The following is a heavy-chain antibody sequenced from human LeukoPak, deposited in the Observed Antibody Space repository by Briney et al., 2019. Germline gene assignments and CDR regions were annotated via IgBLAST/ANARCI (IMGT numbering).Heavy chain of an antibody. CDR1: GGTFSSYA. CDR2: IIPILGIA. CDR3: ARRYYDSSGYYLDESYDAFDI. J-gene: IGHJ3*02. V-gene: IGHV1-69*04. Sequence: ASVKVSCKASGGTFSSYAISRVRQAPGQGLEWMGRIIPILGIANYAQKFQGRVTITADKSTSTAYMELSSLRSEDTAVYYCARRYYDSSGYYLDESYDAFDIWGQGTMVTVSS. D-gene: IGHD3-22*01.